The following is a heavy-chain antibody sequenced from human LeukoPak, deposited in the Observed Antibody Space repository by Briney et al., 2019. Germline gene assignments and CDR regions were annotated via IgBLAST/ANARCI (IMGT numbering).Heavy chain of an antibody. CDR1: GFTFSDYY. CDR2: ISSSSSYT. Sequence: GGSLRLSCAASGFTFSDYYMSWIRQAPGKGLEWVSYISSSSSYTNYADSVKGRFTISRDNSRNTLYLQMNSLSAEDTAVYYCARDLIVGATHWFDPWGQGTLVTVSS. CDR3: ARDLIVGATHWFDP. J-gene: IGHJ5*02. D-gene: IGHD1-26*01. V-gene: IGHV3-11*05.